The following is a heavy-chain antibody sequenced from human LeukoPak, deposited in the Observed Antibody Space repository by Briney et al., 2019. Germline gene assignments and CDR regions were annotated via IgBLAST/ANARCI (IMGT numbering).Heavy chain of an antibody. V-gene: IGHV3-74*01. CDR2: INLNGSTP. CDR3: ARVGVGMYHFDH. D-gene: IGHD2-2*01. Sequence: GGSLRLSCAASGFTLSTYWMHWVRKPPGRGLLWASRINLNGSTPTXANSGEGRSTFSGDNAKNTRILQWGIRRAEDPATYYCARVGVGMYHFDHWGQGTLVTVSS. CDR1: GFTLSTYW. J-gene: IGHJ4*02.